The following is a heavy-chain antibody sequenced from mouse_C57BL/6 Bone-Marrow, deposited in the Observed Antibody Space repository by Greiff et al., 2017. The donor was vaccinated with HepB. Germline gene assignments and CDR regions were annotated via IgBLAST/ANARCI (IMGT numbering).Heavy chain of an antibody. J-gene: IGHJ4*01. CDR1: GYTFTSYW. V-gene: IGHV1-50*01. CDR3: ARGERPDYAMDY. CDR2: IDPSDSYT. Sequence: QVQLQQPGAELVKPGASVKLSCKASGYTFTSYWMQWVKQRPGQGLEWIGEIDPSDSYTNYNQKFKGKATLTVDTSSITAYMQLSSLTCENSAVYYCARGERPDYAMDYWGQGTSVTVSS.